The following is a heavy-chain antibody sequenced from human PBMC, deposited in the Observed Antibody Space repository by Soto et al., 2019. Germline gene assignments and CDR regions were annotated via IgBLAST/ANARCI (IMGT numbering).Heavy chain of an antibody. V-gene: IGHV1-69*13. CDR2: IIPIFGTA. Sequence: GASVKVSCKASGYRFTSYAISWVRQAPGQGLEWMGGIIPIFGTANYAQKFQGRVTITADESTSTAYMELSSLRSEDTAVYYCARDDVDTAMPYGMDVWGQGTTVTVSS. J-gene: IGHJ6*02. CDR1: GYRFTSYA. CDR3: ARDDVDTAMPYGMDV. D-gene: IGHD5-18*01.